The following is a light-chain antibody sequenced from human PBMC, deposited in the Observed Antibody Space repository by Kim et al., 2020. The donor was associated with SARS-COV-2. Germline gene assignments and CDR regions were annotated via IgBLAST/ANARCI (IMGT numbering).Light chain of an antibody. Sequence: SPGETATRSCRASQSVSKSRLVWYQQKPGQAPRLLIYGASSRATDIPDRISGSGSGTDFTLTISRLEPEDFAVYYCQQYAASPVTFGGGTKVDIK. CDR2: GAS. J-gene: IGKJ4*01. V-gene: IGKV3-20*01. CDR3: QQYAASPVT. CDR1: QSVSKSR.